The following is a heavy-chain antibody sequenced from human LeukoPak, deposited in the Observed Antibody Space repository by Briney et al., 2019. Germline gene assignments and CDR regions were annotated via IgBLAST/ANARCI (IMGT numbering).Heavy chain of an antibody. CDR1: GFTFSNAW. J-gene: IGHJ3*02. D-gene: IGHD2-8*02. Sequence: GGSLRLSCAASGFTFSNAWMSWVRQAPGKGLEWVADIKQDGGETYYADFVRGRFTISRDNGKNSLYLQMNSLRVEDTAVYFCARDSTGWQADSFDIWGQGTKVTVSA. CDR2: IKQDGGET. CDR3: ARDSTGWQADSFDI. V-gene: IGHV3-7*01.